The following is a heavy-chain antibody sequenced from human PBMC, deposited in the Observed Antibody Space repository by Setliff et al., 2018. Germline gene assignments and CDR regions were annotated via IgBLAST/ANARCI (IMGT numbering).Heavy chain of an antibody. CDR1: GYTFTSYD. CDR2: INPNSGGT. J-gene: IGHJ4*02. Sequence: GASVKVSCKASGYTFTSYDINWVRQATGQGLEWMGWINPNSGGTNYAQKFQGWVTMTRDTSISTAYMELSSLRSEDTAVYYCAKDLGANTNHDWGQGTLVTVSS. D-gene: IGHD1-26*01. V-gene: IGHV1-2*04. CDR3: AKDLGANTNHD.